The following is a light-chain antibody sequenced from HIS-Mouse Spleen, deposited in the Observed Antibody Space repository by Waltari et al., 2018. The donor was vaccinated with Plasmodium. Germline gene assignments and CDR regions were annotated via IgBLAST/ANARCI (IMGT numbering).Light chain of an antibody. CDR1: KLGAKY. V-gene: IGLV3-1*01. CDR2: QDS. CDR3: QAWDSSTVV. J-gene: IGLJ2*01. Sequence: SYELTQPPSVSVSPGQTASITCSGDKLGAKYACWYQQKPGQSPVLVIYQDSKRPSGIPWRFSGSNSGNTTTLTISGTKAMDEADYYCQAWDSSTVVFGGGTKLTVL.